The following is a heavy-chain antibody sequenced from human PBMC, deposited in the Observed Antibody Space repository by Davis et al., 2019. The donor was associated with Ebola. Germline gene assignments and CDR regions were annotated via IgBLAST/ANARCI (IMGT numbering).Heavy chain of an antibody. CDR1: GFTFSNAW. CDR2: ISGSGGDP. V-gene: IGHV3-23*01. J-gene: IGHJ6*04. Sequence: GESLKISCAASGFTFSNAWMSWVRQAPGKGLEWVSRISGSGGDPHYADSVKGRFTISRDNSKNTLYLQMNSLRAEDTAVYYCAKDLGATIAYYGMDIWGKGTTVAVSS. CDR3: AKDLGATIAYYGMDI. D-gene: IGHD1-26*01.